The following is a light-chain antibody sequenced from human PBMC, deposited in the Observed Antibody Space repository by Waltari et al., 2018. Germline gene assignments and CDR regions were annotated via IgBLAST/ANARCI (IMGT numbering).Light chain of an antibody. V-gene: IGLV3-21*02. J-gene: IGLJ3*02. CDR3: HVWDGKTVM. CDR1: NIGGRR. Sequence: SSVLTQAPSVSVAPGQTATVTCGGDNIGGRRVHWYQQRPGRAPVLVVYLDSDRPSGIPDRFSRSKSGNAATLTISRVEAGDEADYYCHVWDGKTVMFGGGTKLTVL. CDR2: LDS.